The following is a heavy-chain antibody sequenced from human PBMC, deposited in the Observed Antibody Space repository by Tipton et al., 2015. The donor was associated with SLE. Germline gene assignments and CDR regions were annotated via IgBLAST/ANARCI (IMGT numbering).Heavy chain of an antibody. CDR1: GGSFSGYY. CDR3: ARQPVYYYYYYMDV. V-gene: IGHV4-34*01. CDR2: INHSGST. Sequence: TLSLTCAVYGGSFSGYYWSWIRQPPGKGLEWIGEINHSGSTNYNPSLKSRVTISVDTSKNQFSLKLSPVTAADTAVYYCARQPVYYYYYYMDVWGKGTTVTVSS. J-gene: IGHJ6*03.